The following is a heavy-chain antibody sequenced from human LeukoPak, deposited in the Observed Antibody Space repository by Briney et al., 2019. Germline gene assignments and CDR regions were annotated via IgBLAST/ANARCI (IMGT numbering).Heavy chain of an antibody. CDR3: AKDRHGAWIQAH. CDR2: ISYDGGKK. D-gene: IGHD5-18*01. V-gene: IGHV3-30*18. J-gene: IGHJ4*02. Sequence: GGSLRLSCAASGFTFRNYGMHWVRQAPGKGLEWVAVISYDGGKKYSTDSVKGRFTISRDDSQNTVSLQMNSLTAEDTALYYCAKDRHGAWIQAHWGQGTLVTVSS. CDR1: GFTFRNYG.